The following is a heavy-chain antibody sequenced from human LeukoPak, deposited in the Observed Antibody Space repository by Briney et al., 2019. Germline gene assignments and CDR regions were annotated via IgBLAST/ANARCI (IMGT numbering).Heavy chain of an antibody. D-gene: IGHD2/OR15-2a*01. Sequence: SETLSLTCTVSGGSISSYYWSWIRQPPGKGLEWIGYIYYSGSTNYNPSLKSRVTISVDTSKNQFSLKLSSVTAANTAVYYCAGHHPRNTVDFWGQGTLVTVSS. J-gene: IGHJ4*02. V-gene: IGHV4-59*08. CDR2: IYYSGST. CDR1: GGSISSYY. CDR3: AGHHPRNTVDF.